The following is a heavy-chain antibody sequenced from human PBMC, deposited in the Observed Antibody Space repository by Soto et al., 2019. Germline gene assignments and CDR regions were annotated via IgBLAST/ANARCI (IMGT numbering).Heavy chain of an antibody. CDR2: IYYSGST. J-gene: IGHJ4*02. Sequence: TLSLTCTVSGGSISSGDYYWSWIRQPPGKGLEWIGYIYYSGSTYYNPSLKSRVTISVDTSKNQFSLKLSSVTAADTAVYYCARVGDFWSGYPSFDYWGQGTLVTVS. D-gene: IGHD3-3*01. CDR1: GGSISSGDYY. CDR3: ARVGDFWSGYPSFDY. V-gene: IGHV4-30-4*01.